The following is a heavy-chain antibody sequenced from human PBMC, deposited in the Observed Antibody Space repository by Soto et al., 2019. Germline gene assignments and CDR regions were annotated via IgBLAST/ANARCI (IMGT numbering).Heavy chain of an antibody. CDR3: ARDSRQGKSRGDPVYFQH. J-gene: IGHJ1*01. Sequence: GGSLRLSCAASGFTFSSYSMNWVRQAPGKGLEWVSYISSSSSTIYYADSVKGRFTMSRDNAKNSLYLQMNSLGAEDTAVYYCARDSRQGKSRGDPVYFQHWGQGTLVTVSS. CDR1: GFTFSSYS. D-gene: IGHD2-21*02. CDR2: ISSSSSTI. V-gene: IGHV3-48*01.